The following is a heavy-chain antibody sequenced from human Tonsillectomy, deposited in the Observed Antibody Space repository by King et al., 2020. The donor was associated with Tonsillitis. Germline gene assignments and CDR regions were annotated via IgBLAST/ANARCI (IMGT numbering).Heavy chain of an antibody. V-gene: IGHV4-59*11. CDR1: GGSLKNHY. CDR2: ISYTGTT. Sequence: QLQESGPGLVKSSETMSLTCIVSGGSLKNHYWSWIRQPPGKGLEWIGYISYTGTTNYDPSLKSRVTISADTSRNQFSLQLSSVTAADTAVYFCARLGGGYLPENWGQGTLVTVSS. CDR3: ARLGGGYLPEN. D-gene: IGHD3-16*01. J-gene: IGHJ4*02.